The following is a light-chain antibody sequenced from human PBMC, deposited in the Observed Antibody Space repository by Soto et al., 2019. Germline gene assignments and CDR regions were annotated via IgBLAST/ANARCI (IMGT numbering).Light chain of an antibody. Sequence: IELTQSPSSVSASVGDRVTITCRASQDIRSRLAWYQQKPGKAPNLLIYSATTLQSGVPYRFSGSVSGTYFTLTLSCLQPEDFATYYCQQANILPPVFGGGTRVE. J-gene: IGKJ4*01. CDR2: SAT. CDR1: QDIRSR. CDR3: QQANILPPV. V-gene: IGKV1-12*01.